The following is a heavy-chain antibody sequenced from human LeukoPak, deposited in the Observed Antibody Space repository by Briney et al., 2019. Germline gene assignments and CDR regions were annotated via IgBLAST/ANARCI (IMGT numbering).Heavy chain of an antibody. CDR3: ARVAGGSFGYYFDF. V-gene: IGHV1-18*01. CDR1: GYTFTSYG. CDR2: ISAYNSNS. J-gene: IGHJ4*02. D-gene: IGHD2-15*01. Sequence: ASVKVSCKASGYTFTSYGISWVRQAPGQGLEWMGWISAYNSNSQSSHKVQGRVTLTTDTASTTAYMELENLRFDDTAVYYCARVAGGSFGYYFDFWGQGTLVTVSS.